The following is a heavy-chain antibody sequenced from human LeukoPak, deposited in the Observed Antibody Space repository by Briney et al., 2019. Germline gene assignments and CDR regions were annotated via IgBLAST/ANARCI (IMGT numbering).Heavy chain of an antibody. Sequence: PGGSLRLSCAASGFTFDIYGMNWVRQAPGKGLEWVSFITGGSNTIYYADSVKGRFTISRDNARNSLYLQMNSLRVDDTAVYYCARAVAGTGVDYWGQGTLVTVSS. V-gene: IGHV3-48*01. CDR2: ITGGSNTI. CDR3: ARAVAGTGVDY. D-gene: IGHD6-19*01. CDR1: GFTFDIYG. J-gene: IGHJ4*02.